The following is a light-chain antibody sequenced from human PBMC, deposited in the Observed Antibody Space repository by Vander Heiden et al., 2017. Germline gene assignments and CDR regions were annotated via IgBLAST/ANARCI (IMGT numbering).Light chain of an antibody. Sequence: DIVMTQSPDSLAVSLGERATINCKSSQSVLYSSNNKNYLAWYQQKPGQPPKLLIYWASTRESGVPDRVSGSGSGTDFTLTISSLQAEDVAVYDCQQDDRTQLTFGGGTKVEIK. CDR2: WAS. CDR3: QQDDRTQLT. J-gene: IGKJ4*01. V-gene: IGKV4-1*01. CDR1: QSVLYSSNNKNY.